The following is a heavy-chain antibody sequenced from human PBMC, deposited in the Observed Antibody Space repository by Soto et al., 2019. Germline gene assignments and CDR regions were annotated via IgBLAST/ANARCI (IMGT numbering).Heavy chain of an antibody. J-gene: IGHJ4*02. D-gene: IGHD5-12*01. CDR1: GGSLSNYY. V-gene: IGHV4-59*08. CDR3: ARHRDSGYDTDFDY. CDR2: IYYSGST. Sequence: SETLSLTCTVSGGSLSNYYWSWIRQPPGKGLEWIGYIYYSGSTDYNPSLRSRVTISVDTSKNQFSLKLSSVTAADTAVYYCARHRDSGYDTDFDYWGQGTLVTVSS.